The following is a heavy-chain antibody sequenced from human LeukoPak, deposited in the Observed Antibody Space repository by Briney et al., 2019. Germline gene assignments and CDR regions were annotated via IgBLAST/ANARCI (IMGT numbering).Heavy chain of an antibody. CDR3: ARLYCGGSCFGGYYYGMDV. CDR2: IYPGDSDI. CDR1: GYNFNTSW. D-gene: IGHD2-15*01. V-gene: IGHV5-51*01. Sequence: GESLKISCKASGYNFNTSWIGWVRQMPGKGLKWMAIIYPGDSDIKYSPSFEGQVTISADKSISTAYLQWSSLKASDTAMYYCARLYCGGSCFGGYYYGMDVWGQGTTVTVSS. J-gene: IGHJ6*02.